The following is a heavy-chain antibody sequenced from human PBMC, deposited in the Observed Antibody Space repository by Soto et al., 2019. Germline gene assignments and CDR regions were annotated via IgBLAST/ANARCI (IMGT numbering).Heavy chain of an antibody. J-gene: IGHJ4*02. D-gene: IGHD3-16*01. Sequence: QVQLVESGGGVVQPGRSLRLSCAASGFTFSSYAMHWVRQAPGKGLEWVAVISYDGSNKYYADSVKGRFTISRDNAKNTLYLQMNSLRAEDTAVYYCARDLIRWGQGTLVTVSS. V-gene: IGHV3-30-3*01. CDR2: ISYDGSNK. CDR3: ARDLIR. CDR1: GFTFSSYA.